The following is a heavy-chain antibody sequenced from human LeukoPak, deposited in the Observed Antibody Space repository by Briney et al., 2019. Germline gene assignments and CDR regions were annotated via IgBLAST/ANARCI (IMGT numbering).Heavy chain of an antibody. Sequence: PGGSLRLSCAASGFTFSSYSMNWVRQAPGKGLEWVSAISGTGGSTYYADSVKGRFTISRDNSKNTLYLQMNSLRAEDTAAYYCALRTASSSGLVYWGQGTLVTVSS. V-gene: IGHV3-23*01. CDR1: GFTFSSYS. J-gene: IGHJ4*02. CDR3: ALRTASSSGLVY. CDR2: ISGTGGST. D-gene: IGHD6-6*01.